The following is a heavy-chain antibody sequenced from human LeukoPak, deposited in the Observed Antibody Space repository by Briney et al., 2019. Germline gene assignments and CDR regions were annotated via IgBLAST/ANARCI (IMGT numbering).Heavy chain of an antibody. D-gene: IGHD5-24*01. J-gene: IGHJ4*02. CDR3: ARDAETSLAN. CDR2: IYLDGRA. V-gene: IGHV3-66*01. Sequence: GGSLRLPCAASGFAVSSKYMNWVRQAPGKGLEWVTVIYLDGRADYADSVKGRFTISSDNSKNTVYLQMNSQKDEDTAVYYCARDAETSLANWGQGTLVTVSP. CDR1: GFAVSSKY.